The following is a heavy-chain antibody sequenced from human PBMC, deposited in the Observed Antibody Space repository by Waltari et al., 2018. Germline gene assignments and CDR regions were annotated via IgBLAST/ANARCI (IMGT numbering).Heavy chain of an antibody. V-gene: IGHV3-74*03. CDR2: ISRDGGRT. CDR1: GFTFSSYW. CDR3: ERDWIDSYGYVIDY. D-gene: IGHD5-18*01. J-gene: IGHJ4*02. Sequence: EVQLVESGGGLVQPGGSLRLSCAASGFTFSSYWMHWVRQAPGKGMVWVSRISRDGGRTVSAESVHGVFTTSRNSDKNKRYLQRCSSSGEDTAGYYCERDWIDSYGYVIDYWGQGTLVTVSS.